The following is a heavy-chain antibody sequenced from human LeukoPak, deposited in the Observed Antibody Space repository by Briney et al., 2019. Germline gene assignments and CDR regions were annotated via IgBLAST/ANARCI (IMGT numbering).Heavy chain of an antibody. V-gene: IGHV1-2*02. CDR3: ARERLRANWFDP. CDR1: GYTFTGYC. D-gene: IGHD1-1*01. CDR2: INPNSGGT. J-gene: IGHJ5*02. Sequence: ASVKVSCKASGYTFTGYCMHWVRQAPGQGLEWMGWINPNSGGTNYAQKFQGRVTMTRDTSISTAYMELSRLRSDDTAVYYCARERLRANWFDPWGQGTLVTVSS.